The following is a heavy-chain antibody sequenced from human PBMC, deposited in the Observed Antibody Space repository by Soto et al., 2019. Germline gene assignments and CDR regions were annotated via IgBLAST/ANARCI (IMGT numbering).Heavy chain of an antibody. V-gene: IGHV3-30*04. CDR2: ISRDGSNK. CDR3: ARSRNSAVADSFDF. D-gene: IGHD3-10*01. CDR1: GFTFSRYA. Sequence: QVQVVESGGGVVQPGRSLRLSCAASGFTFSRYAIHWVRQAPGKGLEWVAVISRDGSNKYYVDFVKGRFTISRDNSRNTVYLQMNSLRDEDTAVYYCARSRNSAVADSFDFWGQGTLVTVSS. J-gene: IGHJ4*02.